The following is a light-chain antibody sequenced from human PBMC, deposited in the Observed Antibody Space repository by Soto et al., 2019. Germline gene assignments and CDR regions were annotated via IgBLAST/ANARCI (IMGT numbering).Light chain of an antibody. V-gene: IGKV3-20*01. J-gene: IGKJ1*01. CDR3: QHGGSPRT. Sequence: EIVLTQSPGTLSLSPGERATLSCRASQSVRSNYLAWYQQKPGQAPRLLIYGASSRATGIPDRFSGSGSGTDFTLTISRLEPEDFAVYYCQHGGSPRTFGQGTKVEIK. CDR2: GAS. CDR1: QSVRSNY.